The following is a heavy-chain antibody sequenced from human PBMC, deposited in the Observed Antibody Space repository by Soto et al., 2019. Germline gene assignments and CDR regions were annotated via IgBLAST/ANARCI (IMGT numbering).Heavy chain of an antibody. CDR1: GFTFSSYA. CDR3: ARSFYDSSGYNLYYFDY. Sequence: PGGSLRLSCAASGFTFSSYAMHWVRQAPGKGLEWVAVISYDGSNKYYADSVKGRFTISRDNSKNTLYLQMNSLRAEDTFVYYCARSFYDSSGYNLYYFDYWGQGTLVTVPS. J-gene: IGHJ4*02. CDR2: ISYDGSNK. D-gene: IGHD3-22*01. V-gene: IGHV3-30-3*01.